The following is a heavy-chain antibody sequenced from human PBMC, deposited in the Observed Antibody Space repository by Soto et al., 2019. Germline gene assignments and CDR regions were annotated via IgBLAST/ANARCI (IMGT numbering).Heavy chain of an antibody. Sequence: SEILSLTCTVSGDSMSSSNWWNWVRQPPGKGLEWIGEAHHSGRTNYNPSLKSRVTISVDRSQNHFSLQLTSVTAADTAVYYCARLNGYCISSSCHGHYAMDVWGQGTTVT. D-gene: IGHD2-2*01. CDR3: ARLNGYCISSSCHGHYAMDV. CDR1: GDSMSSSNW. J-gene: IGHJ6*02. V-gene: IGHV4-4*02. CDR2: AHHSGRT.